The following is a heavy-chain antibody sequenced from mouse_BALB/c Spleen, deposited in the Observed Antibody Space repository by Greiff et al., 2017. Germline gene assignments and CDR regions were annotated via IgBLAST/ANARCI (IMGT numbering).Heavy chain of an antibody. Sequence: QVQLQQSGAELAKPGASVKMSCKASGYTFTSYWMHWVKQRPGQGLEWIGYINPSTGYTEYNQKFKDKATLTADKSSSTAYMQLSSLTYEDSAVYYCAREMGYGNPWFAYWGQGTLVTVSA. CDR1: GYTFTSYW. D-gene: IGHD2-1*01. V-gene: IGHV1-7*01. J-gene: IGHJ3*01. CDR2: INPSTGYT. CDR3: AREMGYGNPWFAY.